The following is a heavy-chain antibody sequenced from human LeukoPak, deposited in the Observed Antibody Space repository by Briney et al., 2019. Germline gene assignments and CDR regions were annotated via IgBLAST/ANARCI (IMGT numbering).Heavy chain of an antibody. D-gene: IGHD3-10*01. CDR2: IYYSGST. Sequence: SETLSLTCTVSGGSINTGGHYWSWIRQHPGKGLEWIGYIYYSGSTYYSPSLESRLTISVDTSQNHFSLKLSSVTAADTAIYYCARGGSGSYGVYYYMDVWGKGTTVTVSS. V-gene: IGHV4-31*03. CDR1: GGSINTGGHY. J-gene: IGHJ6*03. CDR3: ARGGSGSYGVYYYMDV.